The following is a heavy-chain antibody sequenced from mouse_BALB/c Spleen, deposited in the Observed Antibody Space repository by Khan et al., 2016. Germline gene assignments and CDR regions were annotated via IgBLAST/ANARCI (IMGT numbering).Heavy chain of an antibody. CDR1: GFTFSNYW. J-gene: IGHJ1*01. CDR3: TRFGYYGHWYFDV. V-gene: IGHV6-6*02. CDR2: IRLKSNNYAT. D-gene: IGHD1-2*01. Sequence: EVKLEESGGGLVQPGGSMKLSCVASGFTFSNYWMNWVRQSPEKGLEWVAEIRLKSNNYATHYAESVKGRFTISRDDSKSSVYLQMNNLRAEDTGIYYCTRFGYYGHWYFDVWCAGTTVTVSS.